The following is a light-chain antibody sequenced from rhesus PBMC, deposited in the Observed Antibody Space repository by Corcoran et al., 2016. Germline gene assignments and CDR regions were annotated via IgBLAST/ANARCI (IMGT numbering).Light chain of an antibody. V-gene: IGLV2-13*03. CDR2: EIS. Sequence: QAAPTQSPSVSGYPGQSVTISCTGTNSDIGGNNRVSWYQQPPDKAPKLMIYEISQRPSGVSDRFSGSKSGNTASLTISGLQADDEADYYCSSYASSNTYIFGSGTRLTVL. CDR1: NSDIGGNNR. CDR3: SSYASSNTYI. J-gene: IGLJ1*01.